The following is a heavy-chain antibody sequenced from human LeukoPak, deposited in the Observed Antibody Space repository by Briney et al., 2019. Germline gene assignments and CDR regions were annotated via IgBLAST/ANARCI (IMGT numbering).Heavy chain of an antibody. J-gene: IGHJ3*01. CDR2: ISSSSGYI. D-gene: IGHD3-22*01. V-gene: IGHV3-21*01. CDR1: GFTFDDYS. Sequence: GGSLRLSCAASGFTFDDYSMNWVRQAPGKGLEWVSFISSSSGYIFYADSMKGRFTISRDNPKNSLYLQMNSLRAEDTAIYYCTRDLRIAMMADAFDLWGQGTVVAVSS. CDR3: TRDLRIAMMADAFDL.